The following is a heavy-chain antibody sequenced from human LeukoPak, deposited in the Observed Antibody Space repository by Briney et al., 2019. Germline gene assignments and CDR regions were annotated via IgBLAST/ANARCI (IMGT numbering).Heavy chain of an antibody. J-gene: IGHJ4*02. Sequence: GESLKISCKGSGYSFTTYWTGWVRQMPGKGLEWMGIIYPGDSDTRYSPSFQGQVTISADKSINTAYLQWSSLKASDTAMYYCARRMVRGVMDYFDYWGQGTLVTVSS. CDR3: ARRMVRGVMDYFDY. CDR2: IYPGDSDT. V-gene: IGHV5-51*01. D-gene: IGHD3-10*01. CDR1: GYSFTTYW.